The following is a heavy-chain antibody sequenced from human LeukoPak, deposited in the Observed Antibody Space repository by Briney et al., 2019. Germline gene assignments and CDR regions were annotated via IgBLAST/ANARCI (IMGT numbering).Heavy chain of an antibody. CDR1: GVSITSNY. CDR2: THHSGAT. D-gene: IGHD5-18*01. V-gene: IGHV4-59*01. J-gene: IGHJ4*02. Sequence: SEXLSLTCSVSGVSITSNYWSLIRQPPGKGLEWLGYTHHSGATSYNPTLKSRSTMSLDTSNNLFSLKLSSVTAADTAVYYCARSSGHSYGDFDYWGQGNLVTVSS. CDR3: ARSSGHSYGDFDY.